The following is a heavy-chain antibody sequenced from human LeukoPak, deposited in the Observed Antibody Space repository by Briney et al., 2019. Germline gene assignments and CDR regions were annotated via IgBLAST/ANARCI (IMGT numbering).Heavy chain of an antibody. V-gene: IGHV4-39*01. CDR2: IYDSGTT. CDR1: GDSTSSSTYY. CDR3: ATHRRSGSGGSEDAFEI. J-gene: IGHJ3*02. Sequence: AETLSLTCTVSGDSTSSSTYYWDWIRQAPGKGLEWIPNIYDSGTTHYNPSLKSRVTISGDTSKNQFSLKLNSVTAADTAIYYCATHRRSGSGGSEDAFEIWGQGTMVTVSS. D-gene: IGHD5-12*01.